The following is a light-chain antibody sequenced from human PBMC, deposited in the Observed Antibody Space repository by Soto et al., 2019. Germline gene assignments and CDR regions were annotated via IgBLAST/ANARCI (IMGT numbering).Light chain of an antibody. J-gene: IGKJ4*01. CDR2: TAS. Sequence: DIQLTQSPSFLSASVGDRVTITCRASQGINSNLAWYQQKPGKAPNLLIYTASTLQSEVPSRFSGSGSGTEFTLTITNLQPEDFATYYCQHHNSYPLTFGGGTKVEIK. V-gene: IGKV1-9*01. CDR3: QHHNSYPLT. CDR1: QGINSN.